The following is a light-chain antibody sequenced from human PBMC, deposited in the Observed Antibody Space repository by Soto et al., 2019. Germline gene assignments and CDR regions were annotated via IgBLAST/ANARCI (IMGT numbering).Light chain of an antibody. J-gene: IGKJ1*01. CDR2: SAS. CDR3: QQYNNWPRT. Sequence: EVVMTQSPDTLSVSPGERATLSCRASQSVSSNLAWYQQKLGQAPRLLIYSASTRATGISARFSGSGSGTDFTLTISTLQSEDFAIDYCQQYNNWPRTFGHGTRVEIK. CDR1: QSVSSN. V-gene: IGKV3-15*01.